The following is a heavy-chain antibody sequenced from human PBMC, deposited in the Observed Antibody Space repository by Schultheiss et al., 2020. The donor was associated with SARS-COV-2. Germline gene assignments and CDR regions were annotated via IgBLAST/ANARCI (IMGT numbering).Heavy chain of an antibody. Sequence: ASVKVSCKASGYTFTGYYMHWVRQAPGQGLEWMGWINPNSGGTNYAQKFQGRVTMTRDTSISTAYMELSRLRSDDTAVYYCARAHSVVVAATHFDYWGQGTLVTVSS. CDR3: ARAHSVVVAATHFDY. D-gene: IGHD2-15*01. CDR1: GYTFTGYY. J-gene: IGHJ4*02. V-gene: IGHV1-2*02. CDR2: INPNSGGT.